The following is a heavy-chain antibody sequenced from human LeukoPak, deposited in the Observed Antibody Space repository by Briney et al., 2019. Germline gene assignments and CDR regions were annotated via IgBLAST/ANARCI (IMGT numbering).Heavy chain of an antibody. CDR2: ISGSGGST. J-gene: IGHJ6*03. Sequence: GGSLRLSCAASGFTFSSYAMSWVRQAPGKGLEWVSAISGSGGSTYYADSVKGRFTISRDNSRNTLYLQMNSLRAEDTAVYYCAKDQGPYYYYMDVWGKGTTVTVSS. CDR3: AKDQGPYYYYMDV. CDR1: GFTFSSYA. V-gene: IGHV3-23*01.